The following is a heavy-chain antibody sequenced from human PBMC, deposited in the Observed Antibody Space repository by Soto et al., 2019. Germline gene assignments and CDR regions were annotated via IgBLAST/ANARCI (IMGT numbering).Heavy chain of an antibody. CDR2: IIPIFGTA. CDR1: GGTFSSYA. V-gene: IGHV1-69*13. D-gene: IGHD3-10*01. Sequence: ASVKVSCKASGGTFSSYAISWVRQAPGQGLEWMGGIIPIFGTANYAQKFQGRVTITADESTSTAYMELSSLRSEDTAVYYCARHYYYGSGSKKNEFDYWGQGTLVTVSS. J-gene: IGHJ4*02. CDR3: ARHYYYGSGSKKNEFDY.